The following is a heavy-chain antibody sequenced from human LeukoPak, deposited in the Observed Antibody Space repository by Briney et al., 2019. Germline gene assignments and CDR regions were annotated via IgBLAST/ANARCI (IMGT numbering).Heavy chain of an antibody. J-gene: IGHJ3*02. V-gene: IGHV3-30*18. D-gene: IGHD3-10*01. CDR1: GFTFSSYG. CDR3: AKGRGAFDI. Sequence: PGGSLRLSCVASGFTFSSYGMHWVRQAPGKGLEWEAVISNDGSNKYYADSVKGRFPISRDNSTNTLYLQMNSLRAEDTAVYYCAKGRGAFDIWGQGTMVTVSS. CDR2: ISNDGSNK.